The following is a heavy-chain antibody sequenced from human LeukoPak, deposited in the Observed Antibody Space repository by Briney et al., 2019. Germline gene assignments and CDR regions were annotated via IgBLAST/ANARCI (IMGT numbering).Heavy chain of an antibody. D-gene: IGHD4-17*01. V-gene: IGHV1-18*01. CDR3: ARDRVGGDLTGVSLY. Sequence: GASVKVSCKASGYPFGNFGLTWVRQAPGQGLEWMGWISAYNGNTHYAQKFRGRLTLTTETSTSTVYLELRSLKSDDTAVYYCARDRVGGDLTGVSLYWGQGTLVTVSS. J-gene: IGHJ4*01. CDR1: GYPFGNFG. CDR2: ISAYNGNT.